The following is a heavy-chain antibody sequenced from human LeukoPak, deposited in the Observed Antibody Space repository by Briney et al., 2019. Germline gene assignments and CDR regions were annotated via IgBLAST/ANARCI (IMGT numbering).Heavy chain of an antibody. CDR1: GGAISSYY. Sequence: SETLSLTCTVSGGAISSYYWNWIRQPPGKGLEWIGYINYIRTTDYNPSLKSRVTISLDTSKNRFSLRLSSEAAADTAMYYCARSYSSSDHYYYYGMDVWGQGTTVTVSS. CDR3: ARSYSSSDHYYYYGMDV. D-gene: IGHD6-13*01. J-gene: IGHJ6*02. CDR2: INYIRTT. V-gene: IGHV4-59*08.